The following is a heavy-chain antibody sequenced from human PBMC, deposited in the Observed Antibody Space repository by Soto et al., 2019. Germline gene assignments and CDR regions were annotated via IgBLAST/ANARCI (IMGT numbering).Heavy chain of an antibody. CDR1: GGSVSSGSYY. V-gene: IGHV4-31*03. CDR3: AREGASHYYDSSGYYYNWFDP. J-gene: IGHJ5*02. Sequence: SETLSLTCTVSGGSVSSGSYYWSWIRQPPGKGLEWIGYIYYSGSTYYNPSLKSRVTISVDTSKNQFSLKLSSVTAADTAVYYCAREGASHYYDSSGYYYNWFDPCGQGTLVTVSS. D-gene: IGHD3-22*01. CDR2: IYYSGST.